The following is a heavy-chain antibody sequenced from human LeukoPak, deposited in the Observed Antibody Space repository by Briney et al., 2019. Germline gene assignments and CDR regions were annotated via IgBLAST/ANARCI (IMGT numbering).Heavy chain of an antibody. D-gene: IGHD6-19*01. J-gene: IGHJ4*02. CDR2: IYYSGST. Sequence: SETLSLTCTVSGGSISSYYWSWIRQPPGKGLEWIGYIYYSGSTNYNPSLKSRVTISVDTSKNQFSLKLSSVTAADTAVYYCARFESIAVAGFDYWGQGTLVTVSS. CDR1: GGSISSYY. V-gene: IGHV4-59*08. CDR3: ARFESIAVAGFDY.